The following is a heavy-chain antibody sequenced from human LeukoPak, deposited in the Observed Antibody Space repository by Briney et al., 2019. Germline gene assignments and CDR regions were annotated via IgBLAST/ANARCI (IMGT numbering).Heavy chain of an antibody. CDR1: GFTFSSYG. J-gene: IGHJ4*02. CDR2: IRYDGSNK. CDR3: AKVDWNYALLTDY. V-gene: IGHV3-30*02. D-gene: IGHD1-7*01. Sequence: GGSLRLSCAASGFTFSSYGMHWVRQAPGKGLEWVAFIRYDGSNKYYADSVKGRFTISRDNSKNTLYLQMNSLRAEDTAVYYCAKVDWNYALLTDYWGQGTLVTVSS.